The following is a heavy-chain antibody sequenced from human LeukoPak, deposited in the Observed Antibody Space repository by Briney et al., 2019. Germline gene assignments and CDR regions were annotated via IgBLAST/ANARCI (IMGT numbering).Heavy chain of an antibody. D-gene: IGHD3-10*01. CDR3: ARDYGPYGSGSTLAV. Sequence: SETLSLTCTVSGGSISSYYWSWIRQPAGKGLEWIGRIYTSGSTNYNPSLKSRVIMSVDTSKNQFSLKLSSVTAADTAVYYCARDYGPYGSGSTLAVWGQGTLVTVSS. V-gene: IGHV4-4*07. CDR2: IYTSGST. J-gene: IGHJ4*02. CDR1: GGSISSYY.